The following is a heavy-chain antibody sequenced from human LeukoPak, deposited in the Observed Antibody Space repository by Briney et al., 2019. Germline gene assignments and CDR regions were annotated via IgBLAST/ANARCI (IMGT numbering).Heavy chain of an antibody. CDR1: GFTFSGYA. Sequence: SGGSLRLSCEASGFTFSGYAMNWVRQAPGKGLEWVSGISGSGAGTYYADSVKGRFTISRDNSKNTLYLQMNSLRADDTAVYYCAQTDREYYSISYYFDYWGQGTLVTVSS. CDR3: AQTDREYYSISYYFDY. J-gene: IGHJ4*02. D-gene: IGHD4-11*01. CDR2: ISGSGAGT. V-gene: IGHV3-23*01.